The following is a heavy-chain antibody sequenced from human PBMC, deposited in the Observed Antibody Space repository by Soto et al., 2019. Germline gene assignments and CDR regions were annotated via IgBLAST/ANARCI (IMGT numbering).Heavy chain of an antibody. CDR2: VSRSSSYI. V-gene: IGHV3-21*01. J-gene: IGHJ4*02. Sequence: GGSLRLSCAASGFTFSGHTINWVRQAPGKGLEWVSSVSRSSSYIYYADSVKGRFTVSRDDAEKSLYLQMNSLRAEDTAIYYCARCMGFDGSGYAFFDSWGQGTPVTVSS. CDR3: ARCMGFDGSGYAFFDS. CDR1: GFTFSGHT. D-gene: IGHD3-10*01.